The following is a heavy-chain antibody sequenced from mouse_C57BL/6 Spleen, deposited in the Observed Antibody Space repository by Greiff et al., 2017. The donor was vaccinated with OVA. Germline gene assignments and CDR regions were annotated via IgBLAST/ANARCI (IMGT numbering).Heavy chain of an antibody. V-gene: IGHV1-18*01. CDR3: ARMSRYFDY. Sequence: VQLQQSGPELVKPGASVKMSCTASGYTFTDYYMDWVKQSPGQSLEWIGYINPNNGGTIYTQKFKGKATLTVDKSSSTAYMELRSLTSEDTAGYYCARMSRYFDYWGQGTTLTVSS. CDR2: INPNNGGT. J-gene: IGHJ2*01. CDR1: GYTFTDYY.